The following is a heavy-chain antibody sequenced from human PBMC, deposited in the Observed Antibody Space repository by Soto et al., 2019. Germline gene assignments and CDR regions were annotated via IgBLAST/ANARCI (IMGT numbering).Heavy chain of an antibody. CDR3: ARVGDCTNGVCYGWFDP. D-gene: IGHD2-8*01. CDR1: GYTFTSYA. CDR2: INAGNGNT. Sequence: ASVKVSCKASGYTFTSYAMHWVRQAPGQRLEWMGWINAGNGNTKYSQKFQGRVTITRDTSASTAYMELSSLRSEDTAVYYCARVGDCTNGVCYGWFDPWGQGTLVTVYS. V-gene: IGHV1-3*01. J-gene: IGHJ5*02.